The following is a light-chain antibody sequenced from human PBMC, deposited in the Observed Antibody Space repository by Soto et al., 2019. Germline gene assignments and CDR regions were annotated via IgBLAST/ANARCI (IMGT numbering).Light chain of an antibody. CDR3: LRDYLGWT. J-gene: IGKJ1*01. Sequence: AIQMTQSPSSLSASVGDRVTITCRASQGIGNDLGWYQQKPGKAPKLLIYDASRLQSGVPSRFIGTGSGTDFTLTISSLQPEDSATYYCLRDYLGWTFGQGTKVEIK. V-gene: IGKV1-6*01. CDR2: DAS. CDR1: QGIGND.